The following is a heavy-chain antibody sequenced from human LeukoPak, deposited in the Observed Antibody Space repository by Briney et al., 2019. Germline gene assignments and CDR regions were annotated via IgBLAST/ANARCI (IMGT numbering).Heavy chain of an antibody. CDR2: ISSSRGHT. Sequence: GGSLGLSCAASGFTFSTYSMNWVRQAPGKGLEWVSSISSSRGHTSYADSVKGRFTISRDNAENSLNLQMSSLRAEDTAVYYCARGRGVNSNFDYWGQGTLVTVSS. CDR1: GFTFSTYS. D-gene: IGHD4-23*01. J-gene: IGHJ4*02. V-gene: IGHV3-21*01. CDR3: ARGRGVNSNFDY.